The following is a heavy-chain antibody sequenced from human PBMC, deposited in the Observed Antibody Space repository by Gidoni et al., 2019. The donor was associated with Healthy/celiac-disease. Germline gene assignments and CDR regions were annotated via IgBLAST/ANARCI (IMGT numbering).Heavy chain of an antibody. Sequence: EVQLVESGGGLVKPGGSLRLSCAASGFTFSNAWMSWVRQAPGKGLEWVGRIKSKTDGGTTDYAAPVKGRFTISRDDSKNTLYLQMNSLKTEDTAVYYCTTDKSYWGENWFDPWGQGTLVTVSS. D-gene: IGHD1-26*01. J-gene: IGHJ5*02. CDR3: TTDKSYWGENWFDP. V-gene: IGHV3-15*01. CDR1: GFTFSNAW. CDR2: IKSKTDGGTT.